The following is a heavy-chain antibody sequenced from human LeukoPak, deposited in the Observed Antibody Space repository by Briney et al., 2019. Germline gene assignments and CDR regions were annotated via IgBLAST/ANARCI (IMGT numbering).Heavy chain of an antibody. D-gene: IGHD3-3*01. CDR2: IHHSGST. Sequence: PSETLSLTCAVSGYSISSGYYWGWIRQPPGKGLEWIGSIHHSGSTYYNPSLKSRVTISVDTSKNQFSLKLSSVTAADTAVYYCARRVVRDYYYYMDVWGKGTTVTVSS. CDR1: GYSISSGYY. J-gene: IGHJ6*03. V-gene: IGHV4-38-2*01. CDR3: ARRVVRDYYYYMDV.